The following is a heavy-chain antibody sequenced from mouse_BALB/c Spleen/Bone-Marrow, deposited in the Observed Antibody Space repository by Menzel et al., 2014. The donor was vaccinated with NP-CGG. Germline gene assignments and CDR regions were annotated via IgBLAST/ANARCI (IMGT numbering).Heavy chain of an antibody. D-gene: IGHD1-1*01. CDR1: GYSITSGYS. Sequence: EVQLVESGPDLVKPSQSLSLTCTVTGYSITSGYSWHWIRQFPGNKLEWMGYIHYSGSTNYNPPLKSRTSITRDTSKNQFFLQLNSVTTEDTATYYCAKDDYGRSRFAYWGQGTLVTVSA. J-gene: IGHJ3*01. CDR3: AKDDYGRSRFAY. CDR2: IHYSGST. V-gene: IGHV3-1*02.